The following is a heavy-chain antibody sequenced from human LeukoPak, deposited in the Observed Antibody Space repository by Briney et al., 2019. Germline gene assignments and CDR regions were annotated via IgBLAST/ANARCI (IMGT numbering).Heavy chain of an antibody. V-gene: IGHV1-18*01. CDR3: ARVQTRIAWELLLSRGFDY. J-gene: IGHJ4*02. CDR2: ISAYNGNT. Sequence: ASVKVSCKASGYTFTSYGISWVRQAPGQGLEWMGWISAYNGNTNYAQKLQGRVTMTTDTSTSTAYMELRSLRSDDTAVYYCARVQTRIAWELLLSRGFDYWGQGTLVTVSS. D-gene: IGHD1-26*01. CDR1: GYTFTSYG.